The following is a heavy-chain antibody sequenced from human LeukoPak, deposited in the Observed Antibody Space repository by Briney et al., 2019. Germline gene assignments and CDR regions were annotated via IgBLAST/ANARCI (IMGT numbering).Heavy chain of an antibody. V-gene: IGHV1-69*13. D-gene: IGHD3-10*01. J-gene: IGHJ6*03. CDR1: GGTFSSHA. CDR3: AGYGSGIENYYYYYMDV. Sequence: ASVKVSCKASGGTFSSHAISWVRQAPGQGLEWMGGIIPIFGTANYAQKFQGRVTITADESTSTAYMELSSLRSEDTAVYYCAGYGSGIENYYYYYMDVWGKGTTVTVSS. CDR2: IIPIFGTA.